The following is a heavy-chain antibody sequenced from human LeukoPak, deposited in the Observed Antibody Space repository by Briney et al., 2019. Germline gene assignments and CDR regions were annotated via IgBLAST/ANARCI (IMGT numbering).Heavy chain of an antibody. Sequence: PSQTLSLTCTVSGGSISSGGYYWSWIRQHPGKGLEWIGYIYYSGSTYYNPSLKSRVTISVDTSKNQFSLKLSSVTAADTAVYYCARDSGSYAWFDPWGQGTLVTVSS. V-gene: IGHV4-31*03. CDR1: GGSISSGGYY. D-gene: IGHD1-26*01. CDR3: ARDSGSYAWFDP. CDR2: IYYSGST. J-gene: IGHJ5*02.